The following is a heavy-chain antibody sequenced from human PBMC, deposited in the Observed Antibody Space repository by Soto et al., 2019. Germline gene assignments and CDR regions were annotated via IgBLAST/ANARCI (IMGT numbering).Heavy chain of an antibody. D-gene: IGHD3-22*01. CDR3: ANGMTYYDSSGFDWFDP. CDR1: GFTFSSYA. Sequence: PGGSLRLSCAASGFTFSSYAMSWVRQAPGKGLEWVSAISGSGGSTYYADSVKGRFTISRDNSKNTLYLQMNSLRAEDTAVYYCANGMTYYDSSGFDWFDPCGQGTLVTVSS. CDR2: ISGSGGST. J-gene: IGHJ5*02. V-gene: IGHV3-23*01.